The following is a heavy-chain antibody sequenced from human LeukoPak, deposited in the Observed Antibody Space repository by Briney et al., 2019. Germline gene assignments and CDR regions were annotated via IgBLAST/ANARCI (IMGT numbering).Heavy chain of an antibody. J-gene: IGHJ4*02. V-gene: IGHV1-18*01. D-gene: IGHD3-9*01. CDR2: ISAYNGNT. Sequence: GASVKVFCKASGYTFTSYGISWVRQAPGQGLEWMGWISAYNGNTNYAQKLQGRVTMTTDTSTSTAYMELRSLRSDDTAVYYCARVYYDILTGPTPGDDYWGQGTLVTVSS. CDR1: GYTFTSYG. CDR3: ARVYYDILTGPTPGDDY.